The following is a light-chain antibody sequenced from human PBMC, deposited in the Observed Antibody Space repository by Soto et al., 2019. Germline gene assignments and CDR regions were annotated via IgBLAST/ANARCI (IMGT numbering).Light chain of an antibody. J-gene: IGKJ1*01. CDR1: QSISSN. CDR3: QQHNAWPRT. V-gene: IGKV3-15*01. Sequence: EIVMTQSPATLSVSPGERATLSCRASQSISSNLAWYHQKPGQPPRLLIYAASTRATDIPARFSGSGSGTEYTLTISSLQSEDFGVYYCQQHNAWPRTFGQGTKVEIK. CDR2: AAS.